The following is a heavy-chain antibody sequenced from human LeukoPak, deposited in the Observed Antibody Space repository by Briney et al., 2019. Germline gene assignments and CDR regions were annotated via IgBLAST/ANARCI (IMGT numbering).Heavy chain of an antibody. J-gene: IGHJ5*02. CDR2: INPSGGST. D-gene: IGHD5-18*01. Sequence: ASVKVSCKASGYTFTNYYMHWVRQAPGQGLEWMGIINPSGGSTRYAQKFQGRVTMTRDMSTSTVYMELSSLRSEDTAVYYCARALPHRRLMDTTMEQHWFDPWGQGTLVTVSS. CDR1: GYTFTNYY. CDR3: ARALPHRRLMDTTMEQHWFDP. V-gene: IGHV1-46*01.